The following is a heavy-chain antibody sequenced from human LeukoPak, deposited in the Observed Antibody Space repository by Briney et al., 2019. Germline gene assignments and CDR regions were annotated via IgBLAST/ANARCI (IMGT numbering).Heavy chain of an antibody. V-gene: IGHV4-39*07. J-gene: IGHJ6*03. CDR1: GFTFSSYS. D-gene: IGHD6-13*01. CDR2: IYYSGST. CDR3: ARFGSSWAMDV. Sequence: GSLRLSCAASGFTFSSYSMNWVRQAPGKGLEWIGSIYYSGSTYYNPSLKSRVTISVDTSKNQFSLKLSSVTAADTAVFYCARFGSSWAMDVWGKGTTVTVSS.